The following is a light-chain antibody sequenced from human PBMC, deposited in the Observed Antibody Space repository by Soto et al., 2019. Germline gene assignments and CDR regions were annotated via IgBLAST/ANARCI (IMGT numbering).Light chain of an antibody. V-gene: IGKV4-1*01. CDR1: QSYLYSSNNKNY. CDR3: QQYYSTPLT. J-gene: IGKJ4*01. CDR2: WAS. Sequence: ESLAEYQGESHPHCCKSSQSYLYSSNNKNYLAWYQQKPGQPPKLLIYWASTRESGVPDRFSGSGSGTDFTLTISSLQAEDVAVYYCQQYYSTPLTFGGGTKVDI.